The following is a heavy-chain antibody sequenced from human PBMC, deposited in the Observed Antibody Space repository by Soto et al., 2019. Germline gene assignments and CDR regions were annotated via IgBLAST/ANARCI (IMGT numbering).Heavy chain of an antibody. D-gene: IGHD4-17*01. J-gene: IGHJ6*03. CDR2: ISSSSSYI. V-gene: IGHV3-21*01. Sequence: EVQLVESGGGLVKPGGSLRLSCAASGFTFSSYSMNWVRQAPGKGLEWVSSISSSSSYIYYADSVKGRFTISRDNAKNSLYLQMNSLRAEDTAVYYCAGGFDDGDHSYYYYYMDVWGKGTTVTVSS. CDR1: GFTFSSYS. CDR3: AGGFDDGDHSYYYYYMDV.